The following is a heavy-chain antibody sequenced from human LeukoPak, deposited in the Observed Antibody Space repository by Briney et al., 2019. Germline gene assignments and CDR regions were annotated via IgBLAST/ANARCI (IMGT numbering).Heavy chain of an antibody. V-gene: IGHV4-39*07. CDR2: IYYSGSA. D-gene: IGHD2-2*01. CDR1: GGSISSYY. CDR3: ARGVVVPAAMDYFDY. Sequence: SETLSLTCTVSGGSISSYYWGWIRQPPGKGLEWIGSIYYSGSAYYNPSLKSRVTISVDTSKNQFSLKLSSVTAADTAVYYCARGVVVPAAMDYFDYWGQGTLVTVSS. J-gene: IGHJ4*02.